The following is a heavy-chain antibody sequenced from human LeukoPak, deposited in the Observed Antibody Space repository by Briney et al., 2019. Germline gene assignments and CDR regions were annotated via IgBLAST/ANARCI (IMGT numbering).Heavy chain of an antibody. D-gene: IGHD6-19*01. CDR1: GGSISSSNW. Sequence: SETLSLTCAVSGGSISSSNWWSWVRQPPGKGLEWIGEIYHSGSTNYNPSLKSRATISVDKSKNQFSLKLSSVTAADTAVYYCAKAEIAVAGNFDYWGQGTLVTVSS. CDR3: AKAEIAVAGNFDY. CDR2: IYHSGST. J-gene: IGHJ4*02. V-gene: IGHV4-4*02.